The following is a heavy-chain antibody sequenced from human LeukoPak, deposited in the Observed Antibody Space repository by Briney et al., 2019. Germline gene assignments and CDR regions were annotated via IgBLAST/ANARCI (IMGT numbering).Heavy chain of an antibody. CDR2: ISYDGSNK. V-gene: IGHV3-30*03. CDR3: ARELISSTSLDY. J-gene: IGHJ4*02. CDR1: GFTFSSYG. Sequence: PGGSLRLSCAASGFTFSSYGMHWVRQAPGKGLEWVAVISYDGSNKYYADSVKGRFTISRDNAKNSLYLQMNSLRAEDTAVYYCARELISSTSLDYWGQGTLVTVSS. D-gene: IGHD2-15*01.